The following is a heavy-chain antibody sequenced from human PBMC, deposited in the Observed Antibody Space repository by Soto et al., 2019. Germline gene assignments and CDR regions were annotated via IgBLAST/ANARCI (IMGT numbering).Heavy chain of an antibody. CDR3: ARGAYCSGGSCYSEDY. CDR1: GGSISSGGYY. V-gene: IGHV4-31*03. D-gene: IGHD2-15*01. CDR2: IYYSGST. Sequence: QVQLQESGPGLVKPSQTLSLTCTVSGGSISSGGYYWSWIRQHPGKGLEWIGYIYYSGSTYYNPSLKCRVIIAVDTSKNLCSLKLSSVTAADTAVYYCARGAYCSGGSCYSEDYWGQGTLVTVSS. J-gene: IGHJ4*02.